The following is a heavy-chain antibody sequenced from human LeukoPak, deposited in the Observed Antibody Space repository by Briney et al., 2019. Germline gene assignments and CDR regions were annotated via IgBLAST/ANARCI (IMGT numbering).Heavy chain of an antibody. Sequence: GGSLRLSCAASGFTFSSYSMNWVRQAPGKGLEWVSSISSSSSYIYYADSVKGRFTISRDDAKNSLYLQMNSLRAEDTAVYYCARQYCSGGSCYGFDYWGQGTLVTVSS. CDR3: ARQYCSGGSCYGFDY. J-gene: IGHJ4*02. V-gene: IGHV3-21*01. D-gene: IGHD2-15*01. CDR2: ISSSSSYI. CDR1: GFTFSSYS.